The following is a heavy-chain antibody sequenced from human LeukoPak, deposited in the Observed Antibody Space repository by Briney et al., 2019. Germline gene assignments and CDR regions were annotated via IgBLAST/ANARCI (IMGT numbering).Heavy chain of an antibody. J-gene: IGHJ5*02. V-gene: IGHV3-21*01. CDR3: AREAYSGSLRGWFDP. D-gene: IGHD1-26*01. CDR2: ISSSSSYI. CDR1: GFTFSSYS. Sequence: PGGSLRLSCAASGFTFSSYSMNWVRQAPGKGLEWVSSISSSSSYIYYADSVKGRFTISRDNAKNSLYLQMNSLRAEDTAVCYCAREAYSGSLRGWFDPWGQGTLVTVSS.